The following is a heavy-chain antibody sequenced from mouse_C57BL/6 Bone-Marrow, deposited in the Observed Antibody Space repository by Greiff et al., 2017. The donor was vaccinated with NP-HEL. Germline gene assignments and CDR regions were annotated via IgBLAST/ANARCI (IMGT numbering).Heavy chain of an antibody. D-gene: IGHD1-1*01. CDR3: ARRIYYYGSSPFAY. CDR2: IYPGDGDT. J-gene: IGHJ3*01. V-gene: IGHV1-80*01. Sequence: VQLQESGAELVKPGASVKISCKASGYAFSSYWMNWVKQRPGKGLLWIGQIYPGDGDTNYNGKFKGKATLTADKSSSTAYMQLSSLTSEDSAVYFCARRIYYYGSSPFAYWGQGTLVTVSA. CDR1: GYAFSSYW.